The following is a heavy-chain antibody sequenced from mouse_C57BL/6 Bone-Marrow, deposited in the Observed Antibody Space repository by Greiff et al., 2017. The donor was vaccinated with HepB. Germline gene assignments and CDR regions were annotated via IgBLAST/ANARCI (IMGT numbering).Heavy chain of an antibody. V-gene: IGHV5-9-1*02. Sequence: EVQWVESGEGLVKPGGSLKLSCAASGFTFSSYAMSWVRQTPEKRLEWVAYISSGGDYIYYADTVKGRFTISRDNARNTLYLQMSSLKSEDTAMYYCTRERGGYEGAMDYWGQGTSVTVSS. J-gene: IGHJ4*01. D-gene: IGHD2-2*01. CDR1: GFTFSSYA. CDR2: ISSGGDYI. CDR3: TRERGGYEGAMDY.